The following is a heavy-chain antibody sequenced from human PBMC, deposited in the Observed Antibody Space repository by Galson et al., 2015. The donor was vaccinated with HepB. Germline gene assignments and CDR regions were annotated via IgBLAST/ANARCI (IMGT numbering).Heavy chain of an antibody. CDR2: ISGSGGST. D-gene: IGHD3-10*01. J-gene: IGHJ4*02. V-gene: IGHV3-23*01. Sequence: SLRLSCAASGFTFSSYAMSWVRQAPGKGLEWVSAISGSGGSTYYADSVKGRFTISRDNSKNTLYLQMNSLRAEDTAVYYCAKSRDYYGSGIGYFDYWGQGTLVTVSS. CDR3: AKSRDYYGSGIGYFDY. CDR1: GFTFSSYA.